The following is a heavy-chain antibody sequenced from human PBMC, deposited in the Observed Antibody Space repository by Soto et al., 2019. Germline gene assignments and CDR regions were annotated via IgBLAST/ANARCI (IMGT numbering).Heavy chain of an antibody. Sequence: SETLSLTCTVSGGSISRFFCSWIRQPSGKGLEWIGRIYTSGSTNYNPSLKSRVTMSVDTSKNQFSLKLSSVTAADTAVYYCARESTVVTLRTFDIWGQGTMVT. D-gene: IGHD2-21*02. V-gene: IGHV4-4*07. J-gene: IGHJ3*02. CDR1: GGSISRFF. CDR2: IYTSGST. CDR3: ARESTVVTLRTFDI.